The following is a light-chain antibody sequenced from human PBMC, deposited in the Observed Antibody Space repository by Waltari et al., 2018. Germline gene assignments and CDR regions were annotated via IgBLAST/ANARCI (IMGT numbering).Light chain of an antibody. CDR2: GDR. CDR3: QVCDSSTDHVV. Sequence: SSVLTQPPSVSLAPGKTARITCGGNKIGVKSVHWYQQKPGQAPGVFIYGDRDRPSGIPEGFSGANSGNTATLTISRVEAGDEADYYCQVCDSSTDHVVFGGGTKLTVL. CDR1: KIGVKS. V-gene: IGLV3-21*01. J-gene: IGLJ2*01.